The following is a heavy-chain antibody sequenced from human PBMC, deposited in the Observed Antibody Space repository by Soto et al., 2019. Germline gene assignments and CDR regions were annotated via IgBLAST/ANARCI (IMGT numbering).Heavy chain of an antibody. CDR3: ARHSYYYDSGYGLWLDP. CDR1: GGSISRSSYY. J-gene: IGHJ5*02. Sequence: SETLSLTCTVSGGSISRSSYYWGWIRQPPGKGLEWIGSIYYSGSTYYNPSLKSRVIISVDTSKNQFSLKLSSVTAADTAVYYCARHSYYYDSGYGLWLDPWGQGTLVTVSS. D-gene: IGHD3-10*01. V-gene: IGHV4-39*01. CDR2: IYYSGST.